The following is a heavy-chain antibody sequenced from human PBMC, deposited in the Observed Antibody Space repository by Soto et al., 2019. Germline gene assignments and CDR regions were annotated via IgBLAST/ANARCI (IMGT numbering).Heavy chain of an antibody. V-gene: IGHV1-46*01. CDR1: GYIFANYY. J-gene: IGHJ6*02. CDR3: ARGDYHGMDV. CDR2: FNPDGGST. Sequence: QVQLVESGAEVKKPGASMKLSCQASGYIFANYYMHWVRQAPGQGLEWMGIFNPDGGSTTYAQKFQDRVTVTGDTSTSTVYMELSRLTSEDTAVYFCARGDYHGMDVWGQGTTVTVSS. D-gene: IGHD3-16*01.